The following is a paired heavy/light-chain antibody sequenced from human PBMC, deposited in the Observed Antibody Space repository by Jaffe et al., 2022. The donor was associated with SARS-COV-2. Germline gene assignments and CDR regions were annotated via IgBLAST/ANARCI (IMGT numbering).Heavy chain of an antibody. V-gene: IGHV4-39*01. J-gene: IGHJ4*02. CDR1: GGSVTYTNYY. CDR3: ATPAAATGLFPSYFDT. Sequence: HLQLQESGPGLVKPSETLALTCTVSGGSVTYTNYYFGWIRQSPGKGLEWIGSIFYSGTTYYNPSLKSRVTISVDASKNQFSLQLRSVTAADTALYYCATPAAATGLFPSYFDTWGQGTLVTVSS. CDR2: IFYSGTT. D-gene: IGHD6-13*01.
Light chain of an antibody. V-gene: IGLV3-21*02. CDR3: QVWDSGSDHLI. CDR1: DIGRKI. CDR2: DDS. J-gene: IGLJ2*01. Sequence: SYVLTQPPSVSVAPGQTATISCWGNDIGRKIVHWYQQKPGQAPVLVVHDDSDRPSGIPERVSGSNSGSTATLTISSVEAGDEADYYCQVWDSGSDHLIFGGGTKLTVL.